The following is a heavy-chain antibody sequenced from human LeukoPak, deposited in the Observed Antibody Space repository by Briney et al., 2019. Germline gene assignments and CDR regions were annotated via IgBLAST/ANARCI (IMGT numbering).Heavy chain of an antibody. J-gene: IGHJ4*02. CDR1: GFTFDDYG. Sequence: GGSLRLSCAASGFTFDDYGMSWVRHAPGKGLEWVSGINWNGGSTGYADSVKGRFTISRDNAKNSLYLQMNSLRAEDTAVYYCASSALGYSSGWSLDYWGQGTLVTVSS. CDR3: ASSALGYSSGWSLDY. V-gene: IGHV3-20*04. CDR2: INWNGGST. D-gene: IGHD6-19*01.